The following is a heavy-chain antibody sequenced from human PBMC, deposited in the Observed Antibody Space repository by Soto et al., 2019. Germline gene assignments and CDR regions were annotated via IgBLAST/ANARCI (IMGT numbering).Heavy chain of an antibody. Sequence: QVQLQESGPGLVKPSETLSLTCTVSGGSISSYYWSWIRQPPGKGLEWIGYIYYSGSTNYNPSLKSRVTISVATSKNQFSLKLSSVTAADTAVYYCARLPYGSGSYYYYYYGMDVWGQGTTVTVSS. D-gene: IGHD3-10*01. CDR2: IYYSGST. CDR1: GGSISSYY. J-gene: IGHJ6*02. CDR3: ARLPYGSGSYYYYYYGMDV. V-gene: IGHV4-59*08.